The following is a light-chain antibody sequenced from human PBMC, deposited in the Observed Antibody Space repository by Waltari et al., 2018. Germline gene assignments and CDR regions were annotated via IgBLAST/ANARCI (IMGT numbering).Light chain of an antibody. CDR2: AAS. J-gene: IGKJ5*01. CDR3: QQANGFLT. V-gene: IGKV1-12*01. CDR1: QGISNW. Sequence: DIQMTQSPSSVSASVGDRITITCRASQGISNWLAWYQQKPGKAPKLLIYAASVLEIGVQSRSTGMGPGTAFPLTISSLQPEDFATYYGQQANGFLTFAQGTRLNI.